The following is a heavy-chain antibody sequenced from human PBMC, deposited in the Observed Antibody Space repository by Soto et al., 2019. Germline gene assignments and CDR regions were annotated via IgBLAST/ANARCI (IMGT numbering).Heavy chain of an antibody. CDR1: GFTFDDYG. Sequence: EVQLVESGGGVVRPGGSLRLSCAASGFTFDDYGMSWVRQAPGKGLEWVSGINWNGGSTGYADSVKGRFTISRDNTKNSLYLQMNSLSAADTALYYCARLYSSGWYGPGRYWGQGTLVTVPS. V-gene: IGHV3-20*04. CDR2: INWNGGST. D-gene: IGHD6-19*01. CDR3: ARLYSSGWYGPGRY. J-gene: IGHJ4*02.